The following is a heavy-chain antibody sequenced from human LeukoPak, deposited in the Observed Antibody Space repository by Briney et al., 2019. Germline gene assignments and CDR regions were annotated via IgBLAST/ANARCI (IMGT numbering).Heavy chain of an antibody. J-gene: IGHJ4*02. Sequence: SVKVSCKASGFTFTSSAVQWVRQARGQRLEWIGWIVVGSGNTNYAQKFQGRVTITADKSTSTAYMELSSLRSEDTAVYYCAAYSSSWYTSGGFDYWGQGTLVTVSS. CDR1: GFTFTSSA. V-gene: IGHV1-58*01. D-gene: IGHD6-13*01. CDR3: AAYSSSWYTSGGFDY. CDR2: IVVGSGNT.